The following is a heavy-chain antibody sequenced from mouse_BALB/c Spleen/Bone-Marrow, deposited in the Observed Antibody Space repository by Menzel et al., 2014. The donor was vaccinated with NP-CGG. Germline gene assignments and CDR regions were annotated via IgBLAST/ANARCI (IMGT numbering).Heavy chain of an antibody. CDR2: ISSGGSYI. V-gene: IGHV5-9-1*01. J-gene: IGHJ3*01. CDR3: ARPDPWFAY. Sequence: EVKLVESGGGLVKPGGSLKLSCAASGFTFXGYAMSWVRQSPEKRLEWVATISSGGSYIHYPDSVKGRFTISRDNAKNTLYLQMSSLRSEDTAIYYCARPDPWFAYWGQGTLVTVSA. CDR1: GFTFXGYA.